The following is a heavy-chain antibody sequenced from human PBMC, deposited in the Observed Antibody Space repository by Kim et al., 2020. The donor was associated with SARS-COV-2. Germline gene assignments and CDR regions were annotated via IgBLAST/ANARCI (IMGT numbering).Heavy chain of an antibody. J-gene: IGHJ4*02. Sequence: GGSLRLSCAASGFTFSNYGMHWVRQAPGKGLEWVAVIWYDGSNKYYADSVKGRFTISRDNSKNTLYLQMNSLRAEDTAVYYCAKAPADGDYYYRGQGTLVTVSS. V-gene: IGHV3-33*06. D-gene: IGHD4-17*01. CDR2: IWYDGSNK. CDR3: AKAPADGDYYY. CDR1: GFTFSNYG.